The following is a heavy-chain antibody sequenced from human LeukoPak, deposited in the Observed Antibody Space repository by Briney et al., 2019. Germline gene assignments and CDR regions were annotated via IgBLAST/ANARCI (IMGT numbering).Heavy chain of an antibody. CDR1: GGSFSGYY. J-gene: IGHJ4*02. CDR3: ARRTLLWFGEYRVGYFDY. D-gene: IGHD3-10*01. CDR2: INHSGST. V-gene: IGHV4-34*01. Sequence: SETLSLTCAVYGGSFSGYYWSWIRQPPGKGLEWIGEINHSGSTNYNPSLKSRVTISVDTSKNQFSLKLSSVTAADTAVYYCARRTLLWFGEYRVGYFDYWGQGTLVTVSS.